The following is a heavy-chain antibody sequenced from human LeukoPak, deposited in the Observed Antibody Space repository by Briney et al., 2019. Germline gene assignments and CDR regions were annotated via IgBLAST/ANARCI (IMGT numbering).Heavy chain of an antibody. Sequence: GGSLRPSCAASGFTFSSYAMHWVRQAPGKGLEWVAVISYDGSNKYYADSVKGRFTISRDNSKNTLYLQMNSLRAEDTAVYYCARDEWHSSGWYSGYFQHWGQGTLVTVSS. J-gene: IGHJ1*01. CDR3: ARDEWHSSGWYSGYFQH. CDR1: GFTFSSYA. V-gene: IGHV3-30-3*01. D-gene: IGHD6-19*01. CDR2: ISYDGSNK.